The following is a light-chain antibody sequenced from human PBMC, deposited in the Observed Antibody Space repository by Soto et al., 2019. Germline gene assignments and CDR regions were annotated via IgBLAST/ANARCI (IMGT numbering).Light chain of an antibody. CDR2: EGS. V-gene: IGLV2-23*03. CDR1: SSDNGSYNL. CDR3: CSYAGSSTFGFV. J-gene: IGLJ1*01. Sequence: QPMLTPPASVSGSPGQWITIPCTGTSSDNGSYNLVSWYQQHSGIAPKLMIYEGSKRPSGVSNRLSGSKSGNTVSLPISVVEAEVESDYYCCSYAGSSTFGFVFGTGTKVTVL.